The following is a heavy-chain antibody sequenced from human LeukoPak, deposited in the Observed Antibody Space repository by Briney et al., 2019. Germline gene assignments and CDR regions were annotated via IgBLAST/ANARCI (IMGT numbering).Heavy chain of an antibody. CDR1: GGTFSSYA. D-gene: IGHD6-13*01. J-gene: IGHJ5*02. Sequence: GASVKVSCKASGGTFSSYAISWVRQAPGQGLEWMGGIIPIFGTANYAQKFQGRVTITADESTSTAYMEQSSLRSEDTAVYYCARDSGSWYHDGFWFDPWGQGTLVTVSS. V-gene: IGHV1-69*13. CDR3: ARDSGSWYHDGFWFDP. CDR2: IIPIFGTA.